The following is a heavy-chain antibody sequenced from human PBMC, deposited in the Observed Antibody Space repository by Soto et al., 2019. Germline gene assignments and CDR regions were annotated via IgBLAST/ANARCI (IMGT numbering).Heavy chain of an antibody. CDR1: GYTFTSYG. V-gene: IGHV1-18*01. Sequence: QVQLVQSGAEVKKPGASVKVSCKASGYTFTSYGISWVRQAPGQGLEWMGWISAYNGNRKNAQKLQGRVTMTTDTSTSTDYMELRSLRSDDTAVYYCARVLGAQIVDYWGQGTLVTVSS. CDR3: ARVLGAQIVDY. CDR2: ISAYNGNR. D-gene: IGHD1-26*01. J-gene: IGHJ4*02.